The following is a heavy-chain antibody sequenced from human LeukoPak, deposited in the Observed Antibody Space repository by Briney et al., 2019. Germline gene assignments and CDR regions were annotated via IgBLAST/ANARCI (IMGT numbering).Heavy chain of an antibody. CDR3: AREGYCSSTSCYGAFDI. D-gene: IGHD2-2*01. Sequence: GGSLRLSCAASGFTFSIYAMSWVCQAPGKGLEWVSAISGSGGTAYYADSVKGRFTISRDNAKNSLYLQMNSLRAEDTAVYYCAREGYCSSTSCYGAFDIWGQGTMVTVSS. V-gene: IGHV3-23*01. CDR1: GFTFSIYA. CDR2: ISGSGGTA. J-gene: IGHJ3*02.